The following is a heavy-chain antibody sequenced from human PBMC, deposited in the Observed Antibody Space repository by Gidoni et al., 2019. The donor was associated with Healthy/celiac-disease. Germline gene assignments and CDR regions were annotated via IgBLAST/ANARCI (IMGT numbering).Heavy chain of an antibody. CDR1: GFTFSSYA. V-gene: IGHV3-23*01. J-gene: IGHJ4*02. CDR2: ITGSGGST. D-gene: IGHD1-26*01. Sequence: EVQLSESGGGLVQPGGSLRLSCSASGFTFSSYAMSWVRQAPGKWLEWVSAITGSGGSTYYADSVKGRFTISRDNSKNTLYLQINSLRAEDTAVYYCAKDLGGSSDYWGQGTLVTVSS. CDR3: AKDLGGSSDY.